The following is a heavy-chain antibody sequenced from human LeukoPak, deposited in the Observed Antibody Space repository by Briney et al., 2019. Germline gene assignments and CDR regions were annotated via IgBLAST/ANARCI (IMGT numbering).Heavy chain of an antibody. Sequence: GGSLRLSCAASGFTFSSYGMHWVRQAPGKGLEWVAGIKQDGSEKFYVDSVKGRFTISRDNGKNSLYLHMNSLRPEDTALYYCAKGFSILTSKHYFYYHGFDVWGQGTPVTVSS. CDR2: IKQDGSEK. V-gene: IGHV3-7*03. D-gene: IGHD3-9*01. CDR3: AKGFSILTSKHYFYYHGFDV. CDR1: GFTFSSYG. J-gene: IGHJ6*02.